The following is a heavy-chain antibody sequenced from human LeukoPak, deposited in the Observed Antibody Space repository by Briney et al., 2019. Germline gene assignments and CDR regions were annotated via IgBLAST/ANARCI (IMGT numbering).Heavy chain of an antibody. D-gene: IGHD3-22*01. CDR1: GYTFTSYY. J-gene: IGHJ3*02. Sequence: GASVKVSCKASGYTFTSYYMHWVRQAPGRGLEWMGIINPSGGSTSYAQKFQGGVTMTRDMSTSTVYMGLSSLRSEDTAVYYCAREDYYDSSGYYYGPVWDAFDIWGQGTMVTVSS. V-gene: IGHV1-46*01. CDR2: INPSGGST. CDR3: AREDYYDSSGYYYGPVWDAFDI.